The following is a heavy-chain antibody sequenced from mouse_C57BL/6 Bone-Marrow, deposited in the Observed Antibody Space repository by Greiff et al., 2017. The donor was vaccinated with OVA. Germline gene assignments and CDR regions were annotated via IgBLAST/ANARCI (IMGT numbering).Heavy chain of an antibody. D-gene: IGHD1-1*01. CDR2: LHPSDSDT. Sequence: QVQLQQPGAELVKPGASVKVSCKASGYTFTSYWMHWVKQRPGQGLEWIGRLHPSDSDTNYNQKFKGKATLTVDKSSSTAYMQLSSLTSEDSAVYYCARTYYYGTLDDWGQGTTLTVSS. CDR3: ARTYYYGTLDD. J-gene: IGHJ2*01. V-gene: IGHV1-74*01. CDR1: GYTFTSYW.